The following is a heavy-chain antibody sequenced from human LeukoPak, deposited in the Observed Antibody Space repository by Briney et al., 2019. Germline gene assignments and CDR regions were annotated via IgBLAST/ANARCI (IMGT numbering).Heavy chain of an antibody. CDR2: INHSGST. V-gene: IGHV4-34*01. CDR1: GGSFSGYY. Sequence: SETLSLTCAVYGGSFSGYYWSWIRQPPGKGLEWIGEINHSGSTNYNPSLKSRVTISVDTSKNQFSLKLSSVTAADTAVYYCATRGGYCSGGNCYHFDYWGQGTLVTVSS. CDR3: ATRGGYCSGGNCYHFDY. J-gene: IGHJ4*02. D-gene: IGHD2-15*01.